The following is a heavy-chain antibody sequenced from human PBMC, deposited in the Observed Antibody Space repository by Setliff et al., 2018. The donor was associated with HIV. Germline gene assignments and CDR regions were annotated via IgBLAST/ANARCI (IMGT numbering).Heavy chain of an antibody. V-gene: IGHV4-39*01. CDR2: IHYTGGT. J-gene: IGHJ6*03. CDR1: GSTISSSNYY. Sequence: PSETLSLTCSVSGSTISSSNYYWGWIRQPPGKGLEWIGSIHYTGGTHYNPSFKSRASFSLDTSKNQFSLRLGSVTAADTAVYYCARRFQCYYMDVWGKGTPVTVSS. CDR3: ARRFQCYYMDV.